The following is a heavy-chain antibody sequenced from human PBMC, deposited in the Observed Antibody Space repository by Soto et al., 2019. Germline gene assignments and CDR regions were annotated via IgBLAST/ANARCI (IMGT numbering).Heavy chain of an antibody. Sequence: ASVKVSCKVSGYTLTELSMHWVRQAPGKGLEWMGGFDPEDGETIYAQKFQGRVTMTGDTSTDTAYMELSSLRSEDTAVYYCATSVVHYGMDVWGQGTTVTVSS. D-gene: IGHD2-15*01. V-gene: IGHV1-24*01. J-gene: IGHJ6*02. CDR3: ATSVVHYGMDV. CDR2: FDPEDGET. CDR1: GYTLTELS.